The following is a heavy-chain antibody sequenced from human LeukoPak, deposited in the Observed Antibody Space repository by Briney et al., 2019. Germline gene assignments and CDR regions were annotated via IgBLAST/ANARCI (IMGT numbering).Heavy chain of an antibody. V-gene: IGHV4-31*03. D-gene: IGHD3-10*01. CDR2: IYYSGST. Sequence: SETPSLTCTVSGGSISSGGYYWSWIRQHPGKGLEWIGYIYYSGSTYYNPSLKSRVTTSVDTSKDQFSLKLSSVTAADTAVYYCARDLGFGDPNYYGMDVWGQGTTVTVSS. CDR1: GGSISSGGYY. J-gene: IGHJ6*02. CDR3: ARDLGFGDPNYYGMDV.